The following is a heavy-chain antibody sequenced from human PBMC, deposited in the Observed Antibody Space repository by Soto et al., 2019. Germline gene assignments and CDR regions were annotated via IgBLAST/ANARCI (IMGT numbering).Heavy chain of an antibody. Sequence: EVQLLESGGGFLQPGGSLRLSCAASGFTFGGYAMNWVRQAPGKGLEWVSGISGGGDATFYTDSVKGRFTISRDNSGNTLYLQMNSLRAEATAVYFCGRKSQGSVTVTGNWYFDLWGRCTLVTVSS. D-gene: IGHD4-17*01. J-gene: IGHJ2*01. CDR1: GFTFGGYA. CDR2: ISGGGDAT. CDR3: GRKSQGSVTVTGNWYFDL. V-gene: IGHV3-23*01.